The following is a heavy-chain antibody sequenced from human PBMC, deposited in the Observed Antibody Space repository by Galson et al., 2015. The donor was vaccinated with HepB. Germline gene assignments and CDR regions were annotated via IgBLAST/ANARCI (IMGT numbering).Heavy chain of an antibody. Sequence: SLRLSCAAFGFTFSTYAMTWVRQAPGKGLEWVSGISGSGGSTFYADSTQGRFTISRDNSKNTLFLQINSLRVEDTALYYCARDVAGGGGGNSGWFDPWGQGTLVTVSS. CDR2: ISGSGGST. V-gene: IGHV3-23*01. D-gene: IGHD3-10*01. CDR1: GFTFSTYA. CDR3: ARDVAGGGGGNSGWFDP. J-gene: IGHJ5*02.